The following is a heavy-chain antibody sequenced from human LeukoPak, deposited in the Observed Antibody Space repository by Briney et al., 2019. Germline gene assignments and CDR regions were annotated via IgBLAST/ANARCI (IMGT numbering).Heavy chain of an antibody. CDR3: ARTVTTSSYYFDY. CDR2: ISGYDGNT. Sequence: GASVKVSFKASGYTFTTYGVSWVRQAPRQGLEWMGWISGYDGNTNYAQKLRGRVTMTTDTSTSTAYMDLRSLRSDDTALYYCARTVTTSSYYFDYWGQGTLVTVSS. CDR1: GYTFTTYG. J-gene: IGHJ4*02. V-gene: IGHV1-18*01. D-gene: IGHD4-17*01.